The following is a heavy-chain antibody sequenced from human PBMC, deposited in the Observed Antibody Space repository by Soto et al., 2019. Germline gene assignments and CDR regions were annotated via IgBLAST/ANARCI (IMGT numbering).Heavy chain of an antibody. Sequence: SETLSLTCTVSGGAIKGGGYYLGWIRQPPGKGLEWVATIYYSGTTYYNPSLKSRLTISLDTSRNQFSLDLTSVTAADTAVYYCARIEDSHYSTWGQGTLVTVSS. J-gene: IGHJ4*02. CDR1: GGAIKGGGYY. CDR2: IYYSGTT. D-gene: IGHD3-22*01. CDR3: ARIEDSHYST. V-gene: IGHV4-39*01.